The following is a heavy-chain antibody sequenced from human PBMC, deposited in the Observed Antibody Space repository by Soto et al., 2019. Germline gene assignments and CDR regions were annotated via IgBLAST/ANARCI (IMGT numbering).Heavy chain of an antibody. D-gene: IGHD3-10*01. V-gene: IGHV5-10-1*01. CDR2: IDPSDSYI. J-gene: IGHJ4*02. Sequence: ESLKISCKTSGYTFAGHWISWVRQVPGKGLQWMGNIDPSDSYINYNPAFRGHVTFSVDKSNSTAYLHWRSLGPSDTAIYYCARHGAAIWPGYWGKGTLVTVSS. CDR3: ARHGAAIWPGY. CDR1: GYTFAGHW.